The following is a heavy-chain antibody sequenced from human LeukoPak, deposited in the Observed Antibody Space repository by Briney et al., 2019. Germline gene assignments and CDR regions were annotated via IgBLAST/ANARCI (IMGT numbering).Heavy chain of an antibody. V-gene: IGHV4-39*01. CDR3: ARWGGFCRGSDCSYNWFDP. D-gene: IGHD2-21*02. CDR1: GGSISSSSYY. Sequence: SETLSLTCTVSGGSISSSSYYWGWIRQPPGKGLEWIGSIYYSGSTYYNPSLKSRVTISVDTSKNQFSLKLSSVTAADTAVYYCARWGGFCRGSDCSYNWFDPWGQGTLVTVSS. CDR2: IYYSGST. J-gene: IGHJ5*02.